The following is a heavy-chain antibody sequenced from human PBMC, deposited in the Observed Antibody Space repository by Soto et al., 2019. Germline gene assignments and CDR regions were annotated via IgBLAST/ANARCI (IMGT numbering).Heavy chain of an antibody. Sequence: QVQLVQSGAEVKKPGASVKVSCKASGYTFTSYGISWVRQAPGQGLEWMGWISAYNGNTKYAQKLQGRVTMTTDTATNTAYRELRRLGSDDTAVYYCAGERGYGDYDSGYWGHGTPVTVSS. CDR1: GYTFTSYG. D-gene: IGHD4-17*01. CDR3: AGERGYGDYDSGY. J-gene: IGHJ4*01. V-gene: IGHV1-18*01. CDR2: ISAYNGNT.